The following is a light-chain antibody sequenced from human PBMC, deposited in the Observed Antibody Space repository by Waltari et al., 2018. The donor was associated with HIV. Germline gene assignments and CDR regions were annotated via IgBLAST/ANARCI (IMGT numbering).Light chain of an antibody. CDR1: QDIGSD. Sequence: ISCRAGQDIGSDLNWYQQKPGKAPELLIYTASILQSGVPSRFSGGGSGTDFTLTINSLQPEDFATYYCLQSYSFPYTFGQGTQLDIK. CDR3: LQSYSFPYT. V-gene: IGKV1-6*01. CDR2: TAS. J-gene: IGKJ2*01.